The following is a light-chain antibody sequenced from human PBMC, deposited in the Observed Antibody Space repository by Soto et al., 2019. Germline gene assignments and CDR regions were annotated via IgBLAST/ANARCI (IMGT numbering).Light chain of an antibody. Sequence: EILMTQSQANLSVSPGETVTFSCSASRSVSNRLAWYQHKPDQAPRLLISGASNGATGIPPKFSGSRSGTEFTLTVDSLHSDEIAVYYCHQYYNWQVTLGGGTKVDIK. CDR1: RSVSNR. CDR2: GAS. CDR3: HQYYNWQVT. V-gene: IGKV3-15*01. J-gene: IGKJ4*01.